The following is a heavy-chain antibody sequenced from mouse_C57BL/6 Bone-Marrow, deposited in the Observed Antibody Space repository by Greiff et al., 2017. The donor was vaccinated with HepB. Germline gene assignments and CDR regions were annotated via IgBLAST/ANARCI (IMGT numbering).Heavy chain of an antibody. CDR1: GFTFSSYG. J-gene: IGHJ2*01. CDR3: ARTSGYYYGSSVDY. V-gene: IGHV5-6*01. CDR2: ISSGGSYT. Sequence: EVQGVESGGDLVKPGGSLKLSCAASGFTFSSYGMSWVRQTPDKRLEWVATISSGGSYTYYPDSVKGRFTISRDNAKNTLYLQMSSLKSEDTAMYYCARTSGYYYGSSVDYWGQGTTLTVSS. D-gene: IGHD1-1*01.